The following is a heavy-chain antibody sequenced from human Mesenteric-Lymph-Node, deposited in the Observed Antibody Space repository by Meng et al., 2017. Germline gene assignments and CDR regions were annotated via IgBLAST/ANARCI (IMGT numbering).Heavy chain of an antibody. CDR2: ISYDGSNK. CDR1: GFTFSSYA. CDR3: ARDLEEGSGGYCSGGSCGNDY. D-gene: IGHD2-15*01. V-gene: IGHV3-30*04. Sequence: GESLKISCAASGFTFSSYAMHWVRQAPGKGLEWVAVISYDGSNKYYADSVKGRFTISRDNSKNTLYLQMNSLRAEDTAVYYCARDLEEGSGGYCSGGSCGNDYWGQGTLVTVSS. J-gene: IGHJ4*02.